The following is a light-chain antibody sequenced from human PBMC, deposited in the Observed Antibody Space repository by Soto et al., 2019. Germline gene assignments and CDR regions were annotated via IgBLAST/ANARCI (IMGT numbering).Light chain of an antibody. V-gene: IGKV1-27*01. CDR2: AAS. Sequence: DIQLTQSPSSLSASVGDRVTITCRASQGINVYLAWYQQKPGKVPKLLIYAASTLQSGVPSRFSGSVSGTDFTLTISSLQPEDVATYYCQKYNSAPRTFGGGTKVEIK. J-gene: IGKJ4*01. CDR3: QKYNSAPRT. CDR1: QGINVY.